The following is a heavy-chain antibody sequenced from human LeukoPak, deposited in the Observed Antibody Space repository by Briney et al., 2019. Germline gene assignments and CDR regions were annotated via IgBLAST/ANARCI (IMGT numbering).Heavy chain of an antibody. CDR3: ARVRGSFSSSWPFDY. V-gene: IGHV4-30-2*01. D-gene: IGHD6-13*01. CDR2: IYHSGST. Sequence: SETLSLTCTVSGGSISSGGYYWSWIRQPPGKGLEWIGYIYHSGSTNYNPSLKSRVTISVDKSKNQFSLKLSSVTAADTAVYYCARVRGSFSSSWPFDYWGQGTLVTVSS. J-gene: IGHJ4*02. CDR1: GGSISSGGYY.